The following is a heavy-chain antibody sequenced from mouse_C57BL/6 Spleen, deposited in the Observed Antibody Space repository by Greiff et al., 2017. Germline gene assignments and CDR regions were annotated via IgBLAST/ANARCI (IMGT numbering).Heavy chain of an antibody. V-gene: IGHV1-59*01. Sequence: QVQLQQPGAELVRPGTSVKLSCKASGYTFTSYWMHWVKQRPGQGLEWIGVIDSSDSYTNYNQKFKGKATLTVDTSSSTAYMQLSSLTSEDSAVYYCARGDYYAMDYWGQGTSVTVSS. CDR3: ARGDYYAMDY. CDR2: IDSSDSYT. J-gene: IGHJ4*01. CDR1: GYTFTSYW.